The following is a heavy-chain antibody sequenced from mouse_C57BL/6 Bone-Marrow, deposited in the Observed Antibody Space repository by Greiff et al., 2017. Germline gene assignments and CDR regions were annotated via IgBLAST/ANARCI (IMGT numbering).Heavy chain of an antibody. J-gene: IGHJ3*01. CDR1: GFTFSNYW. CDR3: TGTVEGFAY. CDR2: IRLKSDNYAT. V-gene: IGHV6-3*01. Sequence: EVQGVASGGGLVQPGGSMKLSCVASGFTFSNYWMNWVRQSPEKGLEWVAQIRLKSDNYATHYAESVKGRFTISRDDSKSSVYLQMNNLRAEDTGIYYCTGTVEGFAYWGQGTLVTVSA. D-gene: IGHD1-1*01.